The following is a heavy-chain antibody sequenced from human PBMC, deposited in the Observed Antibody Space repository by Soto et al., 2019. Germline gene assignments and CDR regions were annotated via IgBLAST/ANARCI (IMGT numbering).Heavy chain of an antibody. CDR3: ARGGYCSSTSCLNWFDP. CDR1: GFTFSSYS. D-gene: IGHD2-2*01. CDR2: ISSSSSYI. V-gene: IGHV3-21*01. Sequence: PGGSLRLSCAASGFTFSSYSMNWVRQAPGKGLEWVSSISSSSSYIYYADSVKGRFTISRDNAKNSLYLQMNSLRAEDTAVYYCARGGYCSSTSCLNWFDPWGQGTLVTVSS. J-gene: IGHJ5*02.